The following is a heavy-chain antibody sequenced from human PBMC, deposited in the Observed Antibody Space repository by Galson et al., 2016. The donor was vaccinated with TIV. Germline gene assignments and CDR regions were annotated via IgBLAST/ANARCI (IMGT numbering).Heavy chain of an antibody. Sequence: SLRLSCAASGFTFSITYMSWVRQAPGKGLEWVSLIYSDGTTYYAASLKGRITISRDDSKGIAYLQMISLKTEDTAVYFCARDDFYGGNSFDLWGQGTLVTVSS. CDR3: ARDDFYGGNSFDL. CDR1: GFTFSITY. CDR2: IYSDGTT. V-gene: IGHV3-53*01. D-gene: IGHD4-23*01. J-gene: IGHJ4*02.